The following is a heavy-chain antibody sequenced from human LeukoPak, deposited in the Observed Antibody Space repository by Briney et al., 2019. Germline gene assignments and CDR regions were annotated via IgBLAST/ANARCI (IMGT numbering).Heavy chain of an antibody. Sequence: SETLSLTCAVSGGSISSGGYSWSWIRQPPGKGLEWIVYIYHSGSTYYNPSLKSRVTISVDRSKNQFSLKLSSVTAADTAVYYCARGVFGYSSSWYWYYFDYWGQGTLVTVSS. CDR3: ARGVFGYSSSWYWYYFDY. CDR2: IYHSGST. J-gene: IGHJ4*02. CDR1: GGSISSGGYS. V-gene: IGHV4-30-2*01. D-gene: IGHD6-13*01.